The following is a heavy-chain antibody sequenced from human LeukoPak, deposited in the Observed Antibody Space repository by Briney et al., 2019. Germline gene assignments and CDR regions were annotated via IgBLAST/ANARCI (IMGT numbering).Heavy chain of an antibody. Sequence: PSETLSLTCTVSGGSISSSSYYWGWIRQPPGKGLEWIGSIYYSGSTYYNPSLKSRVTISVDTSKNQFSLKLSSVTAADTAVYYCARDVGYYDFWSGYFNGDYYYYMDVWGKGTTVTVSS. D-gene: IGHD3-3*01. CDR1: GGSISSSSYY. CDR2: IYYSGST. CDR3: ARDVGYYDFWSGYFNGDYYYYMDV. V-gene: IGHV4-39*07. J-gene: IGHJ6*03.